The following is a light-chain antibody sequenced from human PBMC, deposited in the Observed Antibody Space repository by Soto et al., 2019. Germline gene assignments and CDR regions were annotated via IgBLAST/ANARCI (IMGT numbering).Light chain of an antibody. CDR3: CSYAGSSYV. CDR1: SSDVGGCNY. Sequence: QSVLTQPRSVSGSPGQSVTISCTGTSSDVGGCNYVSWYQQHPGKAPKLMIYDVSKRPSGVPDRFSGSKSGNTASLTISGLQAEDEADYYCCSYAGSSYVFGTGTQLTVL. V-gene: IGLV2-11*01. CDR2: DVS. J-gene: IGLJ1*01.